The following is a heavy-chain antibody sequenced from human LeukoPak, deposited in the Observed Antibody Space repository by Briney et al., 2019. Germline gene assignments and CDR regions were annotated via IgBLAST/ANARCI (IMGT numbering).Heavy chain of an antibody. CDR3: ARGANLALDP. Sequence: SETLSLTCTVSGGSISSSSYYWGWIRQPPGKGLEWIGSIYYSGSTYYNPSLKSRVTISVDTSKNQFSLKLSSVIAADTAVYYCARGANLALDPWGQGTLVTVSS. CDR1: GGSISSSSYY. D-gene: IGHD3-3*02. J-gene: IGHJ5*02. CDR2: IYYSGST. V-gene: IGHV4-39*07.